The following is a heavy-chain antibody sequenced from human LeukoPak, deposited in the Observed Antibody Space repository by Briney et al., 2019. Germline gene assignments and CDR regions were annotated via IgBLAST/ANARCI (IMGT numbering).Heavy chain of an antibody. Sequence: SETLSLTCTVSGGPISNYYWNWIRQPPGKGLEWIGYIYYRGNTNYNPSLKSRVTISVDTSKNQFSLKLSSVTAADTAVYYCSRVTGPSSSSWFDSWGQGTLVTVSS. CDR1: GGPISNYY. J-gene: IGHJ5*01. CDR3: SRVTGPSSSSWFDS. D-gene: IGHD6-13*01. V-gene: IGHV4-59*01. CDR2: IYYRGNT.